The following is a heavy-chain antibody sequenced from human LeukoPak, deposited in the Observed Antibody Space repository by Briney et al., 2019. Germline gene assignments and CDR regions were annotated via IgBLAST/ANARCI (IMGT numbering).Heavy chain of an antibody. V-gene: IGHV4-39*07. CDR3: ARCDVEMATLDY. CDR2: IYYSGST. J-gene: IGHJ4*02. Sequence: SETLSLTCTVSGGSISSYYWGWIRQPPGKGLEWIGSIYYSGSTYYNPSLKSRVTISVDTSKNQFSLKLSSVTAADTAVYYCARCDVEMATLDYWGQGTLVTVSS. D-gene: IGHD5-24*01. CDR1: GGSISSYY.